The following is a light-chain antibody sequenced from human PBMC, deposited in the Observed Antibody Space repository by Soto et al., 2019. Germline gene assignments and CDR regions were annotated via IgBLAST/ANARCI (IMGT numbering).Light chain of an antibody. J-gene: IGKJ3*01. V-gene: IGKV3-20*01. CDR1: RSVDTDY. Sequence: IVLTQSPGSLSLSQGERATLSCRASRSVDTDYLAWYQQKPGQAPRLLIHGASNRATGIPDKFGGSGSATDFTLTISRVEPEDFAVYYCQQDGSSPIFSFGPGTKV. CDR3: QQDGSSPIFS. CDR2: GAS.